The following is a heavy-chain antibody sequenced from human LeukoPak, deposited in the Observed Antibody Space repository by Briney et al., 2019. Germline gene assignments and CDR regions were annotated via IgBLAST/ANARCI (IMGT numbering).Heavy chain of an antibody. D-gene: IGHD4-17*01. CDR2: ISAYNGNT. V-gene: IGHV1-18*01. CDR3: ARAPRTVTTFYKWFDP. J-gene: IGHJ5*02. CDR1: GYTFTSYG. Sequence: ASVKVSCKASGYTFTSYGISWVRQAPGQGLEWMGWISAYNGNTNYAQKLQGRVTMTTDTSTSTAYMELRSLRPDDTAVYYCARAPRTVTTFYKWFDPWGQGTLVTVSS.